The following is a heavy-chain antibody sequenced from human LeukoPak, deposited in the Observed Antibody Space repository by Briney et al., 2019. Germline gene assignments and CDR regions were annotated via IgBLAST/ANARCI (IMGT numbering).Heavy chain of an antibody. CDR2: IKQDGSEK. V-gene: IGHV3-7*01. CDR3: ASPRRGGYYYVFDFDY. Sequence: GGSLRLSCAASGFTFSSYWMSWVRQAPGKGLEWVANIKQDGSEKYYVDSVNGRFTISRDNAKNSLYLQMNSLRAEDTAVYYCASPRRGGYYYVFDFDYWGQGTLVTVSS. D-gene: IGHD3-22*01. CDR1: GFTFSSYW. J-gene: IGHJ4*02.